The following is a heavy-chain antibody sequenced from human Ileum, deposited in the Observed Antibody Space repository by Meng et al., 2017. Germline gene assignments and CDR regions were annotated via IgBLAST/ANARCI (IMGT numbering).Heavy chain of an antibody. J-gene: IGHJ4*02. V-gene: IGHV4-34*01. CDR3: ATGVDWAKSGNI. CDR1: DGSLGGYY. Sequence: QWGAGLLEPSETLSLSCAVYDGSLGGYYLSWIRQPPRKGLEWVGEIHPGGSTSYNPSLQSRVTIAVDTSKNQFSVTLSSVSAADTAVYYCATGVDWAKSGNIWGQGTLVTVSS. D-gene: IGHD3-9*01. CDR2: IHPGGST.